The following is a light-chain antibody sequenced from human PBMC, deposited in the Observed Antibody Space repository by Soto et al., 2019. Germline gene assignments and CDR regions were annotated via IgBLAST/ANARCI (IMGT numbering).Light chain of an antibody. J-gene: IGLJ2*01. Sequence: LTQPPSASGTPGQRVTISCSGSSSNIGSNYVYWYQQLPGTAPKLLIYRNNQRPSGVPDRFSGSKSGTSASLAISGLRSEDEADYYCAAWDDSLSGPKVFGGGTKVTVL. CDR1: SSNIGSNY. CDR3: AAWDDSLSGPKV. CDR2: RNN. V-gene: IGLV1-47*01.